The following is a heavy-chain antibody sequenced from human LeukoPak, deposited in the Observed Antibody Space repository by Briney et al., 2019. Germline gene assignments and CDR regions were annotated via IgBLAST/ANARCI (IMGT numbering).Heavy chain of an antibody. V-gene: IGHV3-23*01. D-gene: IGHD3-10*02. Sequence: GGSLRLSCAASGFTFSSYAMSWVRQAPGKGLDWVSAISGSGHSTYYADSVKGRFTISRDNAKNSLYLQMNSLRAEDTAVYYCAELGITMIGGVWGKGTTVTISS. CDR1: GFTFSSYA. CDR3: AELGITMIGGV. J-gene: IGHJ6*04. CDR2: ISGSGHST.